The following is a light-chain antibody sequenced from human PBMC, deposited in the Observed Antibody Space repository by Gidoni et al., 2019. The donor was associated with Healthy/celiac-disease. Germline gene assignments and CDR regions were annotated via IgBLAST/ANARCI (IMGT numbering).Light chain of an antibody. V-gene: IGKV3-20*01. Sequence: IVLTQSPGTLSLSPGERATLSCRASQSVGSCYLAWYQQKPGQAPRLLIYGASSRATGIPDRFSGSWSGTDFTLTISRLEPEDFALYYCQQYGSSPTFGGGTKVEIK. CDR3: QQYGSSPT. CDR2: GAS. J-gene: IGKJ4*01. CDR1: QSVGSCY.